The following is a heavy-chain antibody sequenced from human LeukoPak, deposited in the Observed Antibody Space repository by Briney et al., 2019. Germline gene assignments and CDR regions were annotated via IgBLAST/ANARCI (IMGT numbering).Heavy chain of an antibody. D-gene: IGHD6-13*01. CDR3: ARYSSSGKGDY. CDR2: IYHGGST. CDR1: GYSISSGYY. Sequence: SETLSLTCSVSGYSISSGYYWGWIRQPPGKGLEWIGNIYHGGSTYYNSSLKSRLTMSVDTSKNQFSLQLSSVTAADTAVYYRARYSSSGKGDYWGQGTLVTASS. V-gene: IGHV4-38-2*01. J-gene: IGHJ4*02.